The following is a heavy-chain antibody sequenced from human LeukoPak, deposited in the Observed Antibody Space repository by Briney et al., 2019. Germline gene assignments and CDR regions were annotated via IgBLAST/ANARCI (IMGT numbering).Heavy chain of an antibody. CDR2: INSDGSST. J-gene: IGHJ6*02. CDR3: ATCQGHGMDV. CDR1: GFTFSSYW. V-gene: IGHV3-74*01. Sequence: GGSLRLSCEASGFTFSSYWMHRVRQVPGKGLVWVSRINSDGSSTSYADSVKGRFTISRDNAKNTLYLQMNSLRAEDTAVYYCATCQGHGMDVWGQGTTVTVSS.